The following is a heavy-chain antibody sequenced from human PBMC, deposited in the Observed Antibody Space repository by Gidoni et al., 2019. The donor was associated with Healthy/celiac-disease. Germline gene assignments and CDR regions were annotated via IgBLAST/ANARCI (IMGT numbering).Heavy chain of an antibody. Sequence: QVQLQESGPGLVKPSETLSLTCTVSGGSIRSYYWRWIRQPPGKGLEWIGYIYYSGSTNYNPSLKSRVTISVDTSKNQFSLKLSSVTAADTAVYYCARCSTSGQAFGWFDPWGQGTLVTVSS. CDR2: IYYSGST. CDR3: ARCSTSGQAFGWFDP. J-gene: IGHJ5*02. V-gene: IGHV4-59*01. D-gene: IGHD3-10*01. CDR1: GGSIRSYY.